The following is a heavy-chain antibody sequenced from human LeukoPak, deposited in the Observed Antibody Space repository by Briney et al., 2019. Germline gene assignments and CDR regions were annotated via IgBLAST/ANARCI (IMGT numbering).Heavy chain of an antibody. J-gene: IGHJ3*02. Sequence: GSLRLSCAASGFTFSIYAVSWVRQAPGKGLEWIGEIYHSGSTNYNPSLKSRVTISVDKSKNQFSLKLSSVTAADTAVYYCARQKRQNDAFDIWGQGTMVTVSS. CDR1: GFTFSIYAV. CDR2: IYHSGST. CDR3: ARQKRQNDAFDI. V-gene: IGHV4-4*02.